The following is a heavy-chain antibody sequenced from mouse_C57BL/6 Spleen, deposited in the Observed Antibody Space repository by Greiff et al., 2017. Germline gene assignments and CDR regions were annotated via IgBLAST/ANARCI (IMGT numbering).Heavy chain of an antibody. CDR3: ARSAQAYYAMDY. CDR2: IYPGDGDT. CDR1: GYAFSSSW. Sequence: QVQLQQSGPELVKPGASVKISCKASGYAFSSSWMNWVKQRPGKGLEWIGRIYPGDGDTNYNGKFKGKATLTADKSSSTAYMQLSSLTSEDSAVYFSARSAQAYYAMDYWGQGTSVTVAS. J-gene: IGHJ4*01. D-gene: IGHD3-2*02. V-gene: IGHV1-82*01.